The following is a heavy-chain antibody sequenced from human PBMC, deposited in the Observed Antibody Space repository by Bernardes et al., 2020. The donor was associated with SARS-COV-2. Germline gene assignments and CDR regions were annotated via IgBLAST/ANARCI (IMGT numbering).Heavy chain of an antibody. CDR1: GYTFTGYY. Sequence: ASVKVSCKASGYTFTGYYIHWVRQAPGQGLEWMGWINPISGGTNYAQKFQGWVTMTRDTSISTAYMELSRLRSDDTAVYYCAREGWAAMAGDYYYGMDVWGQGTTVTVSS. D-gene: IGHD5-18*01. CDR2: INPISGGT. CDR3: AREGWAAMAGDYYYGMDV. V-gene: IGHV1-2*04. J-gene: IGHJ6*02.